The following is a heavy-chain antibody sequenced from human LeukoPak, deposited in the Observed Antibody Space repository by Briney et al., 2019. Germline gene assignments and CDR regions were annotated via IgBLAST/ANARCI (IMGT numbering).Heavy chain of an antibody. CDR3: ARRGYCSSTSCLLNNDAFDI. V-gene: IGHV4-34*01. CDR2: INHSGST. D-gene: IGHD2-2*01. CDR1: GGSFSGYY. Sequence: SETLSLTCAGYGGSFSGYYWSWIRQPPGKGLEWIGEINHSGSTNYNPSLKSRVTISVDTSKNQFSLKLSSVTAADTAVCYCARRGYCSSTSCLLNNDAFDIWGQGTMVTVSS. J-gene: IGHJ3*02.